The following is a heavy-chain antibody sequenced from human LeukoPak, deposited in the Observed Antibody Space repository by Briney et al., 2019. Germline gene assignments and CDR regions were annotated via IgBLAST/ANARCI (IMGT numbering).Heavy chain of an antibody. J-gene: IGHJ6*03. V-gene: IGHV3-7*01. CDR1: GFTFSSYW. Sequence: GGSLRLSCAASGFTFSSYWMSWVRQAPGKGLEWVANIKQDGSEKYYVDSVKGRFTISRDNAKNSLYLQMNSLRAEDTAVYYCARESADYYYYMDVWGKGTTVTVSS. CDR2: IKQDGSEK. CDR3: ARESADYYYYMDV.